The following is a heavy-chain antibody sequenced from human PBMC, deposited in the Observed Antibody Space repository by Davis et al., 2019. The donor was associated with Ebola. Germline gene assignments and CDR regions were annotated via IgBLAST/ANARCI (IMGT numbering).Heavy chain of an antibody. V-gene: IGHV5-51*01. CDR3: ASLRRTITGMDDGIDI. Sequence: GESLKISCKDSGDSFTSHWIGWVRQMPGKGLDWMGIIYTGDSDTRYSPSFRGQVTIAADKSMKTAFLQWSSLQASDSGMYYCASLRRTITGMDDGIDIWGKGTMVTVSS. J-gene: IGHJ3*02. CDR1: GDSFTSHW. D-gene: IGHD5-18*01. CDR2: IYTGDSDT.